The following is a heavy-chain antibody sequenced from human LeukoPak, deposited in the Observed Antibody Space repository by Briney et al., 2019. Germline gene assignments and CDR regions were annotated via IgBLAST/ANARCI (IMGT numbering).Heavy chain of an antibody. V-gene: IGHV4-31*03. Sequence: SETLSLTCTVSGGSISSGGYYWSWIRQHPGKGLEWIGYIYYSGSTYYNPSLKSRVTISVDTSKNQFSLKLSSVPAADTAVYYCARALPPRVFGVVIPPYFDYWGQGTLVTVSS. J-gene: IGHJ4*02. CDR2: IYYSGST. CDR1: GGSISSGGYY. D-gene: IGHD3-3*01. CDR3: ARALPPRVFGVVIPPYFDY.